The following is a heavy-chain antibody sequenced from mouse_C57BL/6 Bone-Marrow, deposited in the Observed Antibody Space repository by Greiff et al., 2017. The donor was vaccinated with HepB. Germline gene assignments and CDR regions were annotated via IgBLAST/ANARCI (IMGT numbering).Heavy chain of an antibody. Sequence: QVHVKQPGAELVKPGASVKVSCKASGYTFTSYWMHWVKQRPGQGLEWIGRIHPSDSDTNYNQKFKGKATLTVDKSSSTAYMQLSSLTSEDSAVYYCAMGDGTHWYFDVWGTGTTVTVSS. CDR3: AMGDGTHWYFDV. CDR1: GYTFTSYW. CDR2: IHPSDSDT. V-gene: IGHV1-74*01. J-gene: IGHJ1*03. D-gene: IGHD1-1*01.